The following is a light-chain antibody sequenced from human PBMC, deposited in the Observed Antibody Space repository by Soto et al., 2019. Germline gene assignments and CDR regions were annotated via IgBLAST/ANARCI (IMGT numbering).Light chain of an antibody. Sequence: DIQMTQSPSSLSASIEDRITITYRASQSISTYLNWYQQKPGKAPRLLIYGASTLQNGVPSRFSGSGSATDYTLTISSLQPEDFATYYCQQSFITPPLTFGGGTKVEMK. CDR1: QSISTY. V-gene: IGKV1-39*01. CDR3: QQSFITPPLT. J-gene: IGKJ4*01. CDR2: GAS.